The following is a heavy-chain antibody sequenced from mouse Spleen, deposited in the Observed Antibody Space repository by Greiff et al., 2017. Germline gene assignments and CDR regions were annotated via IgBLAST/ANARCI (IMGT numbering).Heavy chain of an antibody. Sequence: VQLQQSGAELVRPGASVTLSCKASGYTFTDYEMHWVKQTPVHGLEWIGAIDPDTGGTAYNQKFKGKAILTADKSSSTAYMELRSLTSEDSAVYYCTRICYSNYALFAYWGQGTLVTVSA. CDR3: TRICYSNYALFAY. D-gene: IGHD2-5*01. J-gene: IGHJ3*01. V-gene: IGHV1-15*01. CDR2: IDPDTGGT. CDR1: GYTFTDYE.